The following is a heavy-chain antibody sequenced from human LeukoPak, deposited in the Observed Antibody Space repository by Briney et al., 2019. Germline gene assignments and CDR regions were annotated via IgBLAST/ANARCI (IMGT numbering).Heavy chain of an antibody. CDR2: ISGSGGST. Sequence: HTGGSLRLSCAASGFTFSSYAMSWVRQAPGKGLEWVSSISGSGGSTYYADSVKGRFTISRDNSRNTLYLQMNSLRAEDTAVYYCAKDGVVAGTEDAFDIWGQGTMVTVSS. J-gene: IGHJ3*02. CDR1: GFTFSSYA. CDR3: AKDGVVAGTEDAFDI. V-gene: IGHV3-23*01. D-gene: IGHD6-19*01.